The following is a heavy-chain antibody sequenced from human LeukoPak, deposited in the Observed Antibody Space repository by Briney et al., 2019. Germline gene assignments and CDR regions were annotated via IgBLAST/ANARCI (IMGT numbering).Heavy chain of an antibody. V-gene: IGHV1-2*02. CDR2: INPNSGGT. D-gene: IGHD3-10*01. J-gene: IGHJ4*02. CDR3: AREDGSGNFCFDY. CDR1: AYTFTSYD. Sequence: GASVKVSCKASAYTFTSYDINWVRQATGQGLEWMGWINPNSGGTNYAQKFQGRVTMTRDTSISTAYMELSRLRSDDTAVYYCAREDGSGNFCFDYWGQGTLVTVSS.